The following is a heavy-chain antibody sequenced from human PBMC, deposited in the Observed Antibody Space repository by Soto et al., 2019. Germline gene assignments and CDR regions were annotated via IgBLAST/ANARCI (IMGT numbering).Heavy chain of an antibody. CDR2: IIPIVGSA. Sequence: QVQLVQSGAEVKKPGSSVKVSCKASGGTFSSHAISWVRQAPGQGLEWMGGIIPIVGSANYAQKFQGRVTITADESTSTAYMELSSLRSEDTAVYYCASSQGSSTSLEIYYYYYYGMDVWGQGTTVTVSS. CDR3: ASSQGSSTSLEIYYYYYYGMDV. J-gene: IGHJ6*02. D-gene: IGHD2-2*01. CDR1: GGTFSSHA. V-gene: IGHV1-69*01.